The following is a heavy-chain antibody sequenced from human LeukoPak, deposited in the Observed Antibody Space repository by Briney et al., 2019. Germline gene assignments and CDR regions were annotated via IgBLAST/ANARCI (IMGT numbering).Heavy chain of an antibody. CDR3: ARHSSGWYTYYYGMDV. CDR2: IYHSGST. J-gene: IGHJ6*02. V-gene: IGHV4-4*02. CDR1: GGSISSSNW. D-gene: IGHD6-19*01. Sequence: KSSETLSLTCAVSGGSISSSNWWSWVRQPPGKGLEWIGEIYHSGSTNYNPSLKSRVTISVDKSKNQFSLKLSSVTAADTAVYYCARHSSGWYTYYYGMDVWGQGTTVTVSS.